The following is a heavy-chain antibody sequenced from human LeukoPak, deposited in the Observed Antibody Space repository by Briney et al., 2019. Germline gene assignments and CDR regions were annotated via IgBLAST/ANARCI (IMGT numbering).Heavy chain of an antibody. CDR1: GYTFTCYY. J-gene: IGHJ5*02. D-gene: IGHD2-21*02. Sequence: ASVKVSCKASGYTFTCYYMHWVRQATGQGLEWMGWINPNSGGTDYAQKFQGWVTMTRDTSISTAYMELSRLRSDDTAVYYCARDVWGDYWFDPWGQGTLVTVSS. CDR3: ARDVWGDYWFDP. V-gene: IGHV1-2*04. CDR2: INPNSGGT.